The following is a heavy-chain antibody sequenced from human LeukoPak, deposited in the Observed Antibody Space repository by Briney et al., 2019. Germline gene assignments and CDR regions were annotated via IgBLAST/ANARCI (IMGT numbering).Heavy chain of an antibody. J-gene: IGHJ6*02. V-gene: IGHV1-69*13. CDR2: IIPIFGTA. CDR1: GGTFSSYA. CDR3: ATPLPYQRSYYYYGMDV. D-gene: IGHD2-2*01. Sequence: SVKVSCKASGGTFSSYAISWVRQAPGQGLEWMGGIIPIFGTANYAQKFEGRVTITADESTSTAYRELSSLRSEDPAVYYCATPLPYQRSYYYYGMDVWGQGTTVTVSS.